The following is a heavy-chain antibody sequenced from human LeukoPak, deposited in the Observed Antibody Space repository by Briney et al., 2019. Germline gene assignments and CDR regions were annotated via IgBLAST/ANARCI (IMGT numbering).Heavy chain of an antibody. D-gene: IGHD3-10*01. CDR3: AKDLGMVRGERYRYYYYYYGMDV. V-gene: IGHV3-9*01. CDR2: MSWNSGNI. Sequence: PGGSLRLFCAACGFTYYEYAMQWVRHAPGKGVEGGSDMSWNSGNIVYADSVKGRFTISRDNDKNSLHVEKNSRRGEDSGLYYCAKDLGMVRGERYRYYYYYYGMDVWGQGTTVTVSS. J-gene: IGHJ6*02. CDR1: GFTYYEYA.